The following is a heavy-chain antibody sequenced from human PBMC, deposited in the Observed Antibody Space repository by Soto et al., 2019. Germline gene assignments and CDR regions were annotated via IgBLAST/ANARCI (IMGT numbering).Heavy chain of an antibody. CDR3: ARDRRAFGYSYAPFDY. CDR1: GGTFSSYT. D-gene: IGHD5-18*01. CDR2: IIPILGIA. Sequence: SVKVSCKASGGTFSSYTISWVRQAPGQGLEWMGRIIPILGIANYAQKFQGRVTITADKSTSTAYMEQSSLRSEDTAVYYCARDRRAFGYSYAPFDYWGQGTLVTVSS. J-gene: IGHJ4*02. V-gene: IGHV1-69*04.